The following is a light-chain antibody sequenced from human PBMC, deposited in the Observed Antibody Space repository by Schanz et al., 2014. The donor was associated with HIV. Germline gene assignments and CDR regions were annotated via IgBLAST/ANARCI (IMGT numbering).Light chain of an antibody. CDR1: QSISGW. V-gene: IGKV1-5*03. Sequence: DIQMTQSPSTLSASVGDRISITCRASQSISGWLAWYQQKPGEAPNLLISEASTLESRVPSRFSGSGSGTEFTLSISSLQSDDFATYYCLQYNDDVYTFGQGTKLEIK. J-gene: IGKJ2*01. CDR3: LQYNDDVYT. CDR2: EAS.